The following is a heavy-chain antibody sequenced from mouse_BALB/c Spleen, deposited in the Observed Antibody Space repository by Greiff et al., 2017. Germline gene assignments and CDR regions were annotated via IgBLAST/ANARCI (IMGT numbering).Heavy chain of an antibody. CDR3: ARAYGNYGAMDY. CDR2: IRNKANGYTT. Sequence: EVQLVESGGGLVQPGGSLRLSCATSGFTFTDYYMSWVRQPPGKALEWLGFIRNKANGYTTEYSASVKGRFTISRDNSQSILYLQMNTLRAEDSATYYCARAYGNYGAMDYWGQGTSVTVSS. D-gene: IGHD2-1*01. J-gene: IGHJ4*01. CDR1: GFTFTDYY. V-gene: IGHV7-3*02.